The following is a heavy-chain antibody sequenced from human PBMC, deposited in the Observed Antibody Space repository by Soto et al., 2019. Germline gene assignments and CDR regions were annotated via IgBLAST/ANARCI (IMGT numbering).Heavy chain of an antibody. CDR2: IIPIFGTA. CDR3: ARVHNWNYESGYYGMDV. Sequence: QVQLVQSGAEVKKPGSSVKVSCKASGGTFSSYAISWVRQAPGQGLEWMGGIIPIFGTANYAQKFQGRVTITADESTSTAYMELSSLRSEDTAVYYCARVHNWNYESGYYGMDVWGQGTTVTVSS. D-gene: IGHD1-7*01. V-gene: IGHV1-69*01. J-gene: IGHJ6*02. CDR1: GGTFSSYA.